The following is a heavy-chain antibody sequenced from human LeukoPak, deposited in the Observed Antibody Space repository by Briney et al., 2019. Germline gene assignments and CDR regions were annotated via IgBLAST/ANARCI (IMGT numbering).Heavy chain of an antibody. V-gene: IGHV1-46*01. CDR1: GYTFTSYY. Sequence: ASVKVSCKASGYTFTSYYMHWVRQAPGQGLEWMGIINPSGGSTSYAQKFRGRVTMTRDTSTSTVYMELSSLRSEDTAVYYCARVRAYCGGDCYPDYWGQGTLVTVSS. CDR2: INPSGGST. D-gene: IGHD2-21*01. J-gene: IGHJ4*02. CDR3: ARVRAYCGGDCYPDY.